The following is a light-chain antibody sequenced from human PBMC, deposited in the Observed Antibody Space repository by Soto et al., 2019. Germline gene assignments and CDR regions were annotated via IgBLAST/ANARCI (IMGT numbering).Light chain of an antibody. Sequence: QAVVTQEPSFSVSPGGTVTLTCGLSSGSVSSSYYPSWYQQTPGQAPRTLIYSTNTRSSGVPDRFSGSILGNKAALTITGAQADDESDYYCISYAGTAYVFGTGTKLTVL. CDR1: SGSVSSSYY. CDR2: STN. CDR3: ISYAGTAYV. V-gene: IGLV8-61*01. J-gene: IGLJ1*01.